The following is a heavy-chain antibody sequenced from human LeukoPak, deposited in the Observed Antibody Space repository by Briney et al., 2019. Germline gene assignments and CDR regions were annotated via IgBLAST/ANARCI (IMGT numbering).Heavy chain of an antibody. Sequence: ASVKVSCKVTGYNLPQLSMHWMRQAPGKEQEWMGGFDPEDGETIYAQKFQGRVTMTEDTSTDTAYMELSSLRSEDTAVYYCATDRRWELRLGFDPWGQGTLVTVSS. V-gene: IGHV1-24*01. CDR2: FDPEDGET. D-gene: IGHD1-26*01. CDR1: GYNLPQLS. CDR3: ATDRRWELRLGFDP. J-gene: IGHJ5*02.